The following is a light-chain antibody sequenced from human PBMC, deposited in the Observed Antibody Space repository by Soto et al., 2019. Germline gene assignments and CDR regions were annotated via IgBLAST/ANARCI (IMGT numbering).Light chain of an antibody. J-gene: IGLJ3*02. Sequence: QAVVTQPASVSGSPGQSITISCSGTSSDVGGYNYVSWYQQHPGKAPKLMIYEVSNRPSGVSNRFSGSKSGNTASLTISGLQAEDEADYYCSSYTGTTTVVFGGGTKVTVL. CDR3: SSYTGTTTVV. CDR1: SSDVGGYNY. V-gene: IGLV2-14*01. CDR2: EVS.